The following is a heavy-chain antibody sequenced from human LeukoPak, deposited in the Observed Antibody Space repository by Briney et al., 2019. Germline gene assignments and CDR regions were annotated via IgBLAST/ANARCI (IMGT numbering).Heavy chain of an antibody. CDR2: IYHSGSI. Sequence: SETLSLTCAVSGYSISSGYYWGWIRQPPGKGLEGIGSIYHSGSIYYIPSLKSRVTISVDTSKNQFSVKLSSVPAADTAVYYCARDVRSPLYYYYGMDVWGKGTTVTVSS. CDR3: ARDVRSPLYYYYGMDV. D-gene: IGHD2/OR15-2a*01. V-gene: IGHV4-38-2*02. J-gene: IGHJ6*04. CDR1: GYSISSGYY.